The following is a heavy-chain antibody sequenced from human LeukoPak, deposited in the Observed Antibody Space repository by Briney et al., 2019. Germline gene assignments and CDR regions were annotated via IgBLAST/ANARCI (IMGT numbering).Heavy chain of an antibody. V-gene: IGHV4-39*07. D-gene: IGHD3-22*01. Sequence: PSETLSLACTVSGGSISSSSYYWGWIRQPPGKGLEWIGSIYYSGSTYYNPSLKSRVTISVDTSKNQFSLKLSSVTAADTAVYYCASSSPLDYYDSSGFPYFDYWGQGTLVTVSS. J-gene: IGHJ4*02. CDR1: GGSISSSSYY. CDR2: IYYSGST. CDR3: ASSSPLDYYDSSGFPYFDY.